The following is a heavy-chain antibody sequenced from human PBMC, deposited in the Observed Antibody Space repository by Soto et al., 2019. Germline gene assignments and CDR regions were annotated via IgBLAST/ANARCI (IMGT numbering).Heavy chain of an antibody. CDR3: AKDRSSLRFLEGMDV. J-gene: IGHJ6*02. CDR2: ISGSGGST. V-gene: IGHV3-23*01. Sequence: GGSLRLSCAASGFTFSSYAMSWVRQAPGKGLEWVSAISGSGGSTYYADSVKGRFTISRDNSKNTLYLQMNSLRAEDTAVYYCAKDRSSLRFLEGMDVWGQGTTVTVSS. D-gene: IGHD3-3*01. CDR1: GFTFSSYA.